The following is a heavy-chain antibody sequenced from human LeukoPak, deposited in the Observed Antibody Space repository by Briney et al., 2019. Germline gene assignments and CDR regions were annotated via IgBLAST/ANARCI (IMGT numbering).Heavy chain of an antibody. D-gene: IGHD1-26*01. Sequence: GTFSSXAXSWVRQAPGQGXEXMXGIIXIFGTANYAQKFQGRVTITAEEYTSTAYMELSSLRSEDTAVYYCARGHLRVGRNYYYYMDVWGKGTTVTVSS. J-gene: IGHJ6*03. CDR2: IIXIFGTA. CDR3: ARGHLRVGRNYYYYMDV. CDR1: GTFSSXA. V-gene: IGHV1-69*01.